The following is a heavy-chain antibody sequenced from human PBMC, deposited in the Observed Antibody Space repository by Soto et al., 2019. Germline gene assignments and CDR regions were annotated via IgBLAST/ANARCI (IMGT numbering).Heavy chain of an antibody. V-gene: IGHV4-31*03. CDR3: ARDRTRNYGMDV. J-gene: IGHJ6*02. Sequence: LSLTCTVSGVSVSSGGYSWTWIRQHPGKGLEWIGYMYYSGSMYSNPSLKNRVTISVDTSKNQISLKLRSVTVADTAVYYCARDRTRNYGMDVWGRGTTVTVSS. CDR2: MYYSGSM. CDR1: GVSVSSGGYS.